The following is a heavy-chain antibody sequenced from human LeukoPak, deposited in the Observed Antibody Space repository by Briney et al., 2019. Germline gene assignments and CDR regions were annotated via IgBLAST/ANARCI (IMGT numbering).Heavy chain of an antibody. CDR1: GGTFSSYA. Sequence: SVKVSCKASGGTFSSYAISWVRQAPGQGLEWMGGIIPIFGTANYAQKFQGRVTITADESTSTAYMELSSLRSEDTAVYYCARDLDCSGGSCYSPNFDYWGQGTLVTVSS. J-gene: IGHJ4*02. CDR2: IIPIFGTA. D-gene: IGHD2-15*01. CDR3: ARDLDCSGGSCYSPNFDY. V-gene: IGHV1-69*13.